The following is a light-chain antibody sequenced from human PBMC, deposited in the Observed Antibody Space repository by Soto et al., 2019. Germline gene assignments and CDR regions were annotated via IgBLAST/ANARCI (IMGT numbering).Light chain of an antibody. CDR1: QSVASD. CDR3: QQYNDWPRST. J-gene: IGKJ4*01. CDR2: GVY. V-gene: IGKV3-15*01. Sequence: EIVMTQSPVTLSVSPGERVTLSCRASQSVASDLAWYQQKPGQAPRLLIYGVYTRASGVPARFSGSGSGAAFALTISSLQTDDFAIYYCQQYNDWPRSTFGGGNRVEIK.